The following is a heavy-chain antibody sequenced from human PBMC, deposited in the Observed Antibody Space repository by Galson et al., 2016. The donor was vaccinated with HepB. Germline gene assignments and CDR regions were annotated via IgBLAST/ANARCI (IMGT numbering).Heavy chain of an antibody. CDR2: ISWNSASI. J-gene: IGHJ4*02. V-gene: IGHV3-9*01. CDR3: ARGFSLWYFFDY. D-gene: IGHD2-8*02. CDR1: GFTFDDYA. Sequence: SLRLSCAASGFTFDDYAMHWVRQAPGKGLEWVAVISWNSASIGYADSVKGRFTISRDNAKNSLYLQMNSLRAEDTALYYCARGFSLWYFFDYWGQGTLVTVSS.